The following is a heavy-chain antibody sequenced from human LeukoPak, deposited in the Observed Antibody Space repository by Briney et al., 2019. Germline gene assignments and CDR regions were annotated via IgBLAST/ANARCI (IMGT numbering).Heavy chain of an antibody. CDR1: GFTFSSYG. D-gene: IGHD3-10*01. V-gene: IGHV3-33*01. Sequence: GGSLRLSCAASGFTFSSYGMHWVRQAPGKGLEWVAVIWYDGSNKYYADSVKGRFTISRDNSKNTLYLQMNSLRAEDTAVYYCAREGYAVGDCYGSGGYYFDYWGQGTLVTVSS. J-gene: IGHJ4*02. CDR3: AREGYAVGDCYGSGGYYFDY. CDR2: IWYDGSNK.